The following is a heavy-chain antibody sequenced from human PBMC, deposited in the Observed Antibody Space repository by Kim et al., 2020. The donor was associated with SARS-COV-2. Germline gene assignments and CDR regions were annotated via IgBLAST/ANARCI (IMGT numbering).Heavy chain of an antibody. Sequence: NTGSAQKFHGRVTMNRNTSISTAYMGLSSLRSEDTAVYYCARGGKSIGDYWGQGTLVTVSS. J-gene: IGHJ4*02. CDR2: NT. D-gene: IGHD6-6*01. CDR3: ARGGKSIGDY. V-gene: IGHV1-8*01.